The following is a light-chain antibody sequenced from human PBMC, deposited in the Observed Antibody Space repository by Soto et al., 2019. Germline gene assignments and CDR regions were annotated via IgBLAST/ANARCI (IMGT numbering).Light chain of an antibody. CDR3: EQYQSYPLT. Sequence: DIQMTQSPSTLSASVGDRVTLTCRASQNINIWLAWYQQKPGKAPKLLIYGASSLESGVPSRLSGSGSGTEFTLTISGLQPDDFATYYCEQYQSYPLTIGQGTKVEIK. J-gene: IGKJ1*01. CDR1: QNINIW. V-gene: IGKV1-5*01. CDR2: GAS.